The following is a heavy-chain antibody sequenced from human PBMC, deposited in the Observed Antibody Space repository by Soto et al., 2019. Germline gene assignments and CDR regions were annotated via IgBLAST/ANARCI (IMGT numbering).Heavy chain of an antibody. D-gene: IGHD2-2*01. CDR1: GITFSAYA. Sequence: EAQLLESGGGFIQPGGSLRLSCAASGITFSAYAMNWVRQAPGKGLEWVSTISNSGGSTYYADSVKGRFTISRDNSKNTLYLQMNSLRAEDTAVYYCAKGMGPAALNWFDPWGQGTLVTVSS. V-gene: IGHV3-23*01. CDR2: ISNSGGST. J-gene: IGHJ5*02. CDR3: AKGMGPAALNWFDP.